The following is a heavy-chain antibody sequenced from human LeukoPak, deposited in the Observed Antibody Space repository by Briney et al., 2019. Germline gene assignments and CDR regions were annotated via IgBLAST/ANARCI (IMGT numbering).Heavy chain of an antibody. CDR1: GFTVSSNY. J-gene: IGHJ6*03. D-gene: IGHD2/OR15-2a*01. Sequence: GGSLRLSCAASGFTVSSNYMSWVRQAPGKGLEWVSVIYSGGSTYYADSVKGRFTISRDNSKNTLYLQMNSLRAEDTAVYYCAREGISQNFYYYYMDVWGKGTTVTVSS. CDR2: IYSGGST. V-gene: IGHV3-53*01. CDR3: AREGISQNFYYYYMDV.